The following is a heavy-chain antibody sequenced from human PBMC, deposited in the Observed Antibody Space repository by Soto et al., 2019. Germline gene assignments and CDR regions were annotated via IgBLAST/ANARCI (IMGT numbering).Heavy chain of an antibody. CDR1: GGSFSGYY. V-gene: IGHV4-34*01. CDR3: VGAHSYGLTVDY. J-gene: IGHJ4*02. Sequence: SETLSLTCAVYGGSFSGYYWSWIRQPPGKGLEWIGEINHSGSTNYNPSLKSRVTISVDTSKNQFSLKLSSVTAADTAVYYCVGAHSYGLTVDYWGQGTLVTVSS. CDR2: INHSGST. D-gene: IGHD5-18*01.